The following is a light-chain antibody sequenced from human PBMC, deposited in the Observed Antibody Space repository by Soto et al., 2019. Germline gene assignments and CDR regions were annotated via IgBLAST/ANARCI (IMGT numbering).Light chain of an antibody. Sequence: IQLTQSPSSLSASVGDRVTITCRASQAISIYLAWYQQEPGKAPKLLIYGASTLQSGVPSRFSGSGSGTEFTLTISSLQPDDFATYYCQQYNSYSITFGQGTRLETK. J-gene: IGKJ5*01. V-gene: IGKV1-9*01. CDR3: QQYNSYSIT. CDR2: GAS. CDR1: QAISIY.